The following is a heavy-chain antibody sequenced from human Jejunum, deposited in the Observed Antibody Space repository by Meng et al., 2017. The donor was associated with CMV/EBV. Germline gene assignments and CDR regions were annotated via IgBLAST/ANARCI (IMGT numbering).Heavy chain of an antibody. CDR1: TNNAA. Sequence: TNNAAWNWIRQSPSRGLEWLGRAYYRSKWYHDYAMSVGGRMSISQDTSKNQFSLQLNSVTSEDTAVYYCARGLRETDWGHAPNHLDSWGQGTLVTVSS. CDR2: AYYRSKWYH. CDR3: ARGLRETDWGHAPNHLDS. D-gene: IGHD3/OR15-3a*01. V-gene: IGHV6-1*01. J-gene: IGHJ4*02.